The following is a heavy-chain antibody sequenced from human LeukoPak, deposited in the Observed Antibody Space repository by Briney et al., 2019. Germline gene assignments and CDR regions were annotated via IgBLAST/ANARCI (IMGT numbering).Heavy chain of an antibody. CDR2: ISYDDTNK. CDR1: GFTFSNYA. J-gene: IGHJ6*03. CDR3: VRDRYYTMDV. V-gene: IGHV3-30*04. Sequence: GRSLRLSCAASGFTFSNYALHWVRQAPGKGLEWVAVISYDDTNKYYVDSVKGRFTISRDNAKNTLYLQMNSLRAEDSAVYYCVRDRYYTMDVWGKGTTVSVSS.